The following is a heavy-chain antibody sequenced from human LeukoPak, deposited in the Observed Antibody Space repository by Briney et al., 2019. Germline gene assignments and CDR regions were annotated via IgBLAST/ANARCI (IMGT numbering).Heavy chain of an antibody. CDR2: ISGSGGST. Sequence: GGSLRLSCAASGFTFSSYAMSWVRQAPGKGLEWVSAISGSGGSTYYADSVKDRFTISRDNSKNTLYLQMNSLRAEDTAVYYCAKVPSVYCSSTSCYLDYWGQGTLVTVSS. CDR1: GFTFSSYA. D-gene: IGHD2-2*01. V-gene: IGHV3-23*01. CDR3: AKVPSVYCSSTSCYLDY. J-gene: IGHJ4*02.